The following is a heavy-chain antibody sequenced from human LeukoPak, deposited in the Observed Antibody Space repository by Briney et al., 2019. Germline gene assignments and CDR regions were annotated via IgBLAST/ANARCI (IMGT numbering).Heavy chain of an antibody. CDR3: ARDLLNYGSAYYDVGIFDS. CDR1: GFSFSTSG. D-gene: IGHD3-10*01. V-gene: IGHV3-30*04. J-gene: IGHJ4*02. CDR2: ISKDGRKN. Sequence: GGSLRLSCEASGFSFSTSGVHWVRQAPGKGLEWMAVISKDGRKNHYADSVKGRFTISRDKSKSTLFLQMNSLRPEDTAIYYCARDLLNYGSAYYDVGIFDSWGQGTLVTVSS.